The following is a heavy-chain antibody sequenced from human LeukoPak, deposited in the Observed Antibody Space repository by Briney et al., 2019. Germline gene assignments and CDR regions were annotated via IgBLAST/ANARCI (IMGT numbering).Heavy chain of an antibody. CDR1: GFTFSSYG. CDR3: AREEISYDSSGYYTY. Sequence: GGSLRLSCAASGFTFSSYGMSWVRQAPGKGLEWVSSISSGSSYIYYADSVKGRFTISRDNAKNSLYLQMNSLRAEDTAVYYCAREEISYDSSGYYTYWGQGTLVTVSS. J-gene: IGHJ4*02. V-gene: IGHV3-21*04. D-gene: IGHD3-22*01. CDR2: ISSGSSYI.